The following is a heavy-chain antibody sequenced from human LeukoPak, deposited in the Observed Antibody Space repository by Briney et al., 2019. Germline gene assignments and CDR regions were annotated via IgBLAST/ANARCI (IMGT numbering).Heavy chain of an antibody. D-gene: IGHD2-21*02. Sequence: SGTLSLTCAVYGAAFSDYDWSFMRQPPGTGLKWIGEIHHSGNTNYNPSLKRRVTISVDTSKNQVSLNLTSGTAADTAVYYSERRTRLISDYWGQGTLVTVSS. CDR3: ERRTRLISDY. J-gene: IGHJ4*02. CDR2: IHHSGNT. V-gene: IGHV4-34*01. CDR1: GAAFSDYD.